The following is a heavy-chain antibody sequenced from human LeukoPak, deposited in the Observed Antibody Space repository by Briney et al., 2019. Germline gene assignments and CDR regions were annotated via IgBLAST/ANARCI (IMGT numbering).Heavy chain of an antibody. CDR3: ARDPRGYDPFDY. CDR1: GFTFSSYW. CDR2: ISGSGGST. V-gene: IGHV3-23*01. Sequence: GGSLRLSCAASGFTFSSYWMHWVRQAPGKGLVWVSAISGSGGSTYYADYVKGRFTISRDNSKNTLYLQMNSLRAEDTAVYYCARDPRGYDPFDYWGQGTLVTVSS. J-gene: IGHJ4*02. D-gene: IGHD5-12*01.